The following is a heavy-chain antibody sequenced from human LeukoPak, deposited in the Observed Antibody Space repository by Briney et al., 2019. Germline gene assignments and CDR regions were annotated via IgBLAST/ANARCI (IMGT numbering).Heavy chain of an antibody. V-gene: IGHV3-23*01. Sequence: GGSLRLSCAASGFTFSSYAMSWVRQAPGKGLEWVSAISGSGGSPYYADSMKGRFTISRDNSKNTLYLQMNSLRAEDTAVYYCAKALPYYYDSSGWYYFDYWGQGTLVTVSS. J-gene: IGHJ4*02. CDR2: ISGSGGSP. CDR1: GFTFSSYA. D-gene: IGHD3-22*01. CDR3: AKALPYYYDSSGWYYFDY.